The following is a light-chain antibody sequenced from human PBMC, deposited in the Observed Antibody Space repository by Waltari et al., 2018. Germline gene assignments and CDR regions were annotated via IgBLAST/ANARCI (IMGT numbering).Light chain of an antibody. Sequence: DIVMTQSRDSLAVSLGERATINCKSSQCVLYSSNNKNYLAWYQQKPGQPPKLLIYWASTRESGVPDRFSGSGSGTDFTLTISSLLAEDVAVYYCQQYSSTPLTFGGGTKVEIK. CDR1: QCVLYSSNNKNY. CDR3: QQYSSTPLT. CDR2: WAS. J-gene: IGKJ4*01. V-gene: IGKV4-1*01.